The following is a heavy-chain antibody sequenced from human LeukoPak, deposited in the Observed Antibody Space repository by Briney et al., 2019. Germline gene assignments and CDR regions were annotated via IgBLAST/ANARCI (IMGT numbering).Heavy chain of an antibody. D-gene: IGHD3-9*01. CDR1: GFTFSSYA. CDR3: AKDQQVLRYFDWSMGDYFDY. V-gene: IGHV3-23*01. CDR2: ISGSGGST. J-gene: IGHJ4*02. Sequence: PGRSLRLSCAASGFTFSSYAMSWVRQAPGKGLEWVSAISGSGGSTYYADSVKGRFTISRDNSKNTLYLQMNSLRAEDTAVYYCAKDQQVLRYFDWSMGDYFDYWGQGTLVTVSS.